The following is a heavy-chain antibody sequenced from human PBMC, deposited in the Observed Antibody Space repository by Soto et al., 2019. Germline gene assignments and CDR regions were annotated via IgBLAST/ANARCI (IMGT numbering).Heavy chain of an antibody. V-gene: IGHV4-30-4*08. J-gene: IGHJ6*02. D-gene: IGHD3-3*01. CDR2: ITYSGST. Sequence: PSETLSLTCIVSGGSLSSGAYYWSWLRQHTGKGLEWIGYITYSGSTYYNPSLKSRVTISVDTSKNQFSLKLSSVTAADTAVYYCARDREGITIFGVAPRGMDVWGQGTTVTVSS. CDR1: GGSLSSGAYY. CDR3: ARDREGITIFGVAPRGMDV.